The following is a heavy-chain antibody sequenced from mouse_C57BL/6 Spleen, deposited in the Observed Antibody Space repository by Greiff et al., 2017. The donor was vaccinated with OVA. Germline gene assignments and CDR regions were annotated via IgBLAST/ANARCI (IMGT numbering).Heavy chain of an antibody. CDR2: IYPSDSET. J-gene: IGHJ4*01. Sequence: VQLQQPGAELVRPGSSVKLSCKASGYTFTSYWMDWVKQRPGQGLEWIGNIYPSDSETHYNQKFKDKATLTVDKSSSTAYMQLSSLTSEDSAVYYCARVYYSRAMDYWGQGTSVTVSS. D-gene: IGHD2-5*01. CDR1: GYTFTSYW. CDR3: ARVYYSRAMDY. V-gene: IGHV1-61*01.